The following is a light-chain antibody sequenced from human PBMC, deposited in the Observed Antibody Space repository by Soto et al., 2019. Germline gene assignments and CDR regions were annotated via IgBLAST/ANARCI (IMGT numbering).Light chain of an antibody. CDR2: GAF. Sequence: EIVMTLSPATLSVSPGERATLSCRARQSASSNLAWYQQAAGQAPRLLIYGAFIRAAGIPARFSGSGSGTYFILTVDSLQSEDFAVYYCQQYDNWPPLTFGGGTKVDNK. J-gene: IGKJ4*01. CDR1: QSASSN. V-gene: IGKV3-15*01. CDR3: QQYDNWPPLT.